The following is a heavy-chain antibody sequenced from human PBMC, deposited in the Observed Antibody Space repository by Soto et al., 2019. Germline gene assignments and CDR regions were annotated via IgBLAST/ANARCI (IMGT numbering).Heavy chain of an antibody. J-gene: IGHJ4*02. CDR3: ARLLGYASGSFHLDY. Sequence: QVQLVQSGAEVKKPGASVKVSCKASGYTFTSYYMHWVRQAPGQGLEWMGIINPSDGSTSYAQKFQGRVTMTRDTATSTVYRALSGLRSEDTAMFYCARLLGYASGSFHLDYWGQGTLVTVSS. D-gene: IGHD3-10*01. CDR2: INPSDGST. CDR1: GYTFTSYY. V-gene: IGHV1-46*03.